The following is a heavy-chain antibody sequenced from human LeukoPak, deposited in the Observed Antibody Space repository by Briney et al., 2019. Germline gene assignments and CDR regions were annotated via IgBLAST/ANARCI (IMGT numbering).Heavy chain of an antibody. CDR3: ARETTSYYWFDP. CDR2: INHSGST. CDR1: GGSFSGYY. Sequence: PSETLSLTCAVYGGSFSGYYWSWIRQPPGKGLEWIGEINHSGSTNYNPSPKSRITISVDTSKNQFSLKLSSVTAADTAVYYCARETTSYYWFDPWGQGTLVTVSS. V-gene: IGHV4-34*01. D-gene: IGHD1-14*01. J-gene: IGHJ5*02.